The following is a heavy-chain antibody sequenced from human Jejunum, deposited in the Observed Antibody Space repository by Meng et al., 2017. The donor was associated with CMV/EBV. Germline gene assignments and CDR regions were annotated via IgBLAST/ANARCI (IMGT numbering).Heavy chain of an antibody. CDR1: GYIFTDYY. CDR2: INPSGYNT. CDR3: AKEGVLYGMDV. D-gene: IGHD4/OR15-4a*01. Sequence: CKASGYIFTDYYIHWVRQAPGQGLEWMALINPSGYNTNYTQKFQGRITVTRDTSTRTVYMELNNLTFEDTAVYYCAKEGVLYGMDVWGQGTTVTSP. J-gene: IGHJ6*02. V-gene: IGHV1-46*01.